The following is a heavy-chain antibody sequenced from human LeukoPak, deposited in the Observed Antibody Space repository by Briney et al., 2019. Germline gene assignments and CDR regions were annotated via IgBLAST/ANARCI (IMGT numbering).Heavy chain of an antibody. V-gene: IGHV3-7*01. CDR3: AREQRNYFCSGGGPTSLCYYKYNCMDV. J-gene: IGHJ6*02. CDR1: GFTFSNYW. D-gene: IGHD2-15*01. CDR2: INQAGGEK. Sequence: GGSLRLSFAASGFTFSNYWMSWARQTPGKGLEWVASINQAGGEKYFVESVKGRFTISRDNTRTSLDLQMNSLRAEDTAVYYCAREQRNYFCSGGGPTSLCYYKYNCMDVWGQGTTVIVSS.